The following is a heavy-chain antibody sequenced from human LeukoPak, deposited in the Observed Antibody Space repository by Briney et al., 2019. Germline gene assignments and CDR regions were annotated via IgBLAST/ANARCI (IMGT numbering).Heavy chain of an antibody. CDR3: AREVWFGELSERTLDY. J-gene: IGHJ4*02. Sequence: ASVKVSCKASGYTFTSYGISWVRQAPGQGLEWMGWISAYNGNTNYAQKLQGRVTMTTDTSTSAAYMELRSLRSDDTAVYYCAREVWFGELSERTLDYWGQGTLVTVSS. CDR1: GYTFTSYG. CDR2: ISAYNGNT. D-gene: IGHD3-10*01. V-gene: IGHV1-18*01.